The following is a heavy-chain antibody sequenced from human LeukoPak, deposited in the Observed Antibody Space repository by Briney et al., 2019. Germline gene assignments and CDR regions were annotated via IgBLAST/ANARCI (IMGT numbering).Heavy chain of an antibody. D-gene: IGHD3-9*01. CDR2: ISSSSNTI. CDR1: GFTFSSYS. V-gene: IGHV3-48*04. Sequence: GGSLRLSCAASGFTFSSYSMNWVRQAPGKGLEWVSYISSSSNTIYYADSVKGRFTISRDNAKKSLYLQMNSLRAEDTAVYYCARGPSSDYDILTGYPFWGQGTLVTVSS. CDR3: ARGPSSDYDILTGYPF. J-gene: IGHJ4*02.